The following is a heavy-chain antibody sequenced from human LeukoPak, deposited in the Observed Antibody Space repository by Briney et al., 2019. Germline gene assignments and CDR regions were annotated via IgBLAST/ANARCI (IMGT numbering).Heavy chain of an antibody. D-gene: IGHD3-10*01. CDR2: INSDGSST. V-gene: IGHV3-74*01. CDR1: GFMLSSTW. Sequence: GGSLRLSCAASGFMLSSTWMHWVRQAPGKGLVWVSRINSDGSSTSYADSAKGRFTISRDNAKNTLYLQMNSLRAEDTAVYYCAGETITMVPDYWGQGTLVSVSS. CDR3: AGETITMVPDY. J-gene: IGHJ4*02.